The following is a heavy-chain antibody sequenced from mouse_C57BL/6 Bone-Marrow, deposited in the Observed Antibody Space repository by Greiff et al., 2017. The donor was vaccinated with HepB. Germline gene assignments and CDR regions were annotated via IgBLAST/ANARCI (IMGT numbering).Heavy chain of an antibody. CDR3: ARRLPFAY. D-gene: IGHD2-2*01. J-gene: IGHJ3*01. CDR2: IWSGGST. V-gene: IGHV2-2*01. CDR1: GFSLTSYG. Sequence: QVQLKESGPGLVQPSQSLSITCTVSGFSLTSYGVHWVRQSPGKGLEWLGVIWSGGSTDYNAAFISRLSISKDNSKSQVFFKMNSLQADDTAIYYCARRLPFAYWGQGTLVTVSA.